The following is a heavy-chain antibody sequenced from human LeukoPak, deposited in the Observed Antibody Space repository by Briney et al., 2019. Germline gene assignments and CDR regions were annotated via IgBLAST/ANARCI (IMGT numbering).Heavy chain of an antibody. D-gene: IGHD3-10*01. Sequence: GGSLRLSCAASGFTFSSYAMGWVRQAPGKGLEWVSSTSGNGEKTFYADSVKGRFTISRDNSKYTLDLQMNSLRAEDTAVYYCARRGGSTATGYYFDYWGQGTLVTVSS. V-gene: IGHV3-23*01. J-gene: IGHJ4*02. CDR2: TSGNGEKT. CDR1: GFTFSSYA. CDR3: ARRGGSTATGYYFDY.